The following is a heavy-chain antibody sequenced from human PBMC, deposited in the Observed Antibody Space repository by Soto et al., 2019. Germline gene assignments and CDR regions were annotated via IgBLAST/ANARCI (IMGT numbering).Heavy chain of an antibody. CDR2: IYHSGST. D-gene: IGHD6-19*01. Sequence: QLQLQESGSELLKPSQTLSLTCAVSGGSIRSGGYSWSWIRQTPGKGLEWIGYIYHSGSTYYNPSLKSRVTISVDRSKNQFSLKLSSVTAADTAVYYCARAGGLGAVAVDYWGQGTLVTVSS. V-gene: IGHV4-30-2*01. CDR3: ARAGGLGAVAVDY. CDR1: GGSIRSGGYS. J-gene: IGHJ4*02.